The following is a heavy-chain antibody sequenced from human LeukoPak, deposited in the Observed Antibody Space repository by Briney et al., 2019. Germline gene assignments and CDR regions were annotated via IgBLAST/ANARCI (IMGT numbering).Heavy chain of an antibody. J-gene: IGHJ6*02. CDR1: EFTVSSNY. CDR3: ARRYFGMDV. V-gene: IGHV3-66*04. CDR2: IYSGGNT. Sequence: GGSLRLSCAASEFTVSSNYMTWVRQAPGKGLEWVSVIYSGGNTYYADSVKGRFIISRDNSKNTLYLQMNSLRAEDTAVYYCARRYFGMDVWGQGTTVTVSS.